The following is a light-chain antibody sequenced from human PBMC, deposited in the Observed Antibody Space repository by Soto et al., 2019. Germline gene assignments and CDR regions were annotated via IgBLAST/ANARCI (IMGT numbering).Light chain of an antibody. CDR3: QVWDSTSDHVV. V-gene: IGLV3-21*02. CDR2: DDS. J-gene: IGLJ2*01. Sequence: SYELTQSPSVSVAPGQTAKITCGGNNIGSKSVHWYQQKPGQAPALVVYDDSVRPSGIPERFSGSNSGNTATLTTSRVEAGDEADYYCQVWDSTSDHVVFGGGTQLTVL. CDR1: NIGSKS.